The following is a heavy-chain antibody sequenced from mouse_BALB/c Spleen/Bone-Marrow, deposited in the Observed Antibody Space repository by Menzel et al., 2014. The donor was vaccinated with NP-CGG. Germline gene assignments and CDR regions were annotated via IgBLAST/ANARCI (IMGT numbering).Heavy chain of an antibody. CDR1: GFNIKDTY. Sequence: EVQLQQSGAELVKPGASVKLSCTASGFNIKDTYMHWVKQRPEQGLEWIGRIDPANGNTKYDPKFQGKATITADTSSNXXXXXLSSLTSEDTAVYCCASYRYAWYFDVWGXGXTVTVSS. CDR2: IDPANGNT. J-gene: IGHJ1*01. D-gene: IGHD2-14*01. V-gene: IGHV14-3*02. CDR3: ASYRYAWYFDV.